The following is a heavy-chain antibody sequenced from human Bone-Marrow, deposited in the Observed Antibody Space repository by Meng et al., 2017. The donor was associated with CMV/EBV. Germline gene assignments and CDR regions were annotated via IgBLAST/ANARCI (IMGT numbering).Heavy chain of an antibody. Sequence: GSLRLSCSVSGGSMSTYYWSWIRQAPGSGLEWIAYIYYSGSTTYNPSLKSRVTISLDLSRSQFSLTLNSVTAADTAVYYCARWGGAAFDIWGQGTMVTVSS. V-gene: IGHV4-59*01. CDR3: ARWGGAAFDI. CDR1: GGSMSTYY. D-gene: IGHD1-26*01. CDR2: IYYSGST. J-gene: IGHJ3*02.